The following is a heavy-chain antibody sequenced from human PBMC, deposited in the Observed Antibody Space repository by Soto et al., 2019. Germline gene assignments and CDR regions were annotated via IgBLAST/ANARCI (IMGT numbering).Heavy chain of an antibody. V-gene: IGHV3-11*01. CDR1: GYTFSDYY. J-gene: IGHJ4*02. D-gene: IGHD3-3*01. CDR3: ASHYDMWSGYLSPVDY. Sequence: QVQLVESGGDLVKRGGSLRLSCAASGYTFSDYYMSWIRQAPGKGLXXXXYIDTSSTKIYYADSVKGRFTISRDNAKNSLYLEMNSLRDEDTAVYYCASHYDMWSGYLSPVDYWGQGTLVTVSS. CDR2: IDTSSTKI.